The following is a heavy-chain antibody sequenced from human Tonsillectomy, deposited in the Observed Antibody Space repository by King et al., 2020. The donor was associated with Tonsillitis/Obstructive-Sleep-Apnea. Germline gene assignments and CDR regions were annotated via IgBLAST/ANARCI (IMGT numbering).Heavy chain of an antibody. CDR3: ARGFLRGYMDV. CDR2: INHSGRT. Sequence: VQLQQWGAGLLKPSETLSLTCTVFGGSFSGYYWSWIRQPPEKGLEWIGEINHSGRTNYNPSLKSRVTISVDTSKNKFSLKLSSVTAADTAVYYCARGFLRGYMDVWGKGTTVTASS. CDR1: GGSFSGYY. V-gene: IGHV4-34*01. J-gene: IGHJ6*03.